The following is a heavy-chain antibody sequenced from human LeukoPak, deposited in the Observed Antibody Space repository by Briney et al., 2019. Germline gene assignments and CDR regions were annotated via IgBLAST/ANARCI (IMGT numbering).Heavy chain of an antibody. CDR3: AKQGYDLTTVVTGDNWFDP. CDR1: GFALKSYS. D-gene: IGHD4-23*01. Sequence: PGGSLRLSCAGSGFALKSYSLTWVRQAPGKGLEWVSSISSTSAYIHYADSVKGRFTISRDNVDNVVYLEMNSLGAEDTATYYCAKQGYDLTTVVTGDNWFDPWGQGTLVTVSS. J-gene: IGHJ5*02. V-gene: IGHV3-21*01. CDR2: ISSTSAYI.